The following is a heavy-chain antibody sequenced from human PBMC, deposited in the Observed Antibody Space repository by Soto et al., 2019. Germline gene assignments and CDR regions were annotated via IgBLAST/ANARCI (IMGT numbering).Heavy chain of an antibody. D-gene: IGHD2-2*01. CDR3: TSLSPGYCSSTSCSDY. CDR1: GFTFSGSA. Sequence: GGSLRLSCAASGFTFSGSAMHWVRQASGKGLEWVGRIRSKANSYATAYAASVKGRFTISRDDSKNTAYLQMNSLKTEDTAVYYCTSLSPGYCSSTSCSDYWGQGTTVTVSS. J-gene: IGHJ4*03. CDR2: IRSKANSYAT. V-gene: IGHV3-73*01.